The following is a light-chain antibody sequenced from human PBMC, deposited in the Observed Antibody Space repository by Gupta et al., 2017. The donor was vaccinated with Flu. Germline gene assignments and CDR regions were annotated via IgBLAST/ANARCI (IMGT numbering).Light chain of an antibody. CDR2: AAS. J-gene: IGKJ5*01. CDR3: QQSYNTPIT. V-gene: IGKV1-39*01. Sequence: DIQMTQSPSSLSASVGDRVTITCRASQSISSHLNWYQQKPGKAPNLLIYAASNLQGGIPSRFSGSGSGTDFTLTISSLEPEDFATYYCQQSYNTPITFGQGTRLEIK. CDR1: QSISSH.